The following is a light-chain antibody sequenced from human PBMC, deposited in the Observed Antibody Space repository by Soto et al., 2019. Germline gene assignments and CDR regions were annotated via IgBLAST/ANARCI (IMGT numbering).Light chain of an antibody. CDR3: QQSYRTPYT. CDR1: QSISSY. CDR2: AAS. J-gene: IGKJ2*01. V-gene: IGKV1-39*01. Sequence: DIQMTQSPSPLSASVGDRVTITCRASQSISSYLNWYQQKPGKAPKLLIYAASSLQSGVPSRFSGSGSGTDFTLTISSLQHEAFETYYCQQSYRTPYTSGQGT.